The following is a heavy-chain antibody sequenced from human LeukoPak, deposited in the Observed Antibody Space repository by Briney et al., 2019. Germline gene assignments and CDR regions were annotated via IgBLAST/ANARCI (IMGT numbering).Heavy chain of an antibody. CDR2: IYYSGST. CDR3: ARGDYYGSGNFDY. Sequence: KPSETLSLTCTVSGCSISSYYWSWIRQSPGKGLEWIGYIYYSGSTNYNPSLKSRVTISVDTSKNQFSLKLSSVTAADTAVYYCARGDYYGSGNFDYWGQGTLVTVSS. V-gene: IGHV4-59*01. D-gene: IGHD3-10*01. CDR1: GCSISSYY. J-gene: IGHJ4*02.